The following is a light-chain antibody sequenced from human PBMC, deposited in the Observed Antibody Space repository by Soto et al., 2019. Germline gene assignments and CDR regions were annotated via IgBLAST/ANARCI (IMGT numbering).Light chain of an antibody. CDR2: DTS. V-gene: IGKV1-5*01. CDR1: QNINCW. Sequence: NIVTVTYRASQNINCWLAWYQQKPGKAPNLLISDTSISQSGVTSRFSGSGSGTEFTLTISSLQPDDFATADSLQCWTSGQGIMVDIK. CDR3: LQCWT. J-gene: IGKJ1*01.